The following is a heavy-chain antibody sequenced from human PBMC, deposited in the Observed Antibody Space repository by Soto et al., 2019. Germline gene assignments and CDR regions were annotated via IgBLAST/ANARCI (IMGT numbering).Heavy chain of an antibody. D-gene: IGHD3-22*01. Sequence: PGGSQRLSCSASGFTFSSYAIHWVRQAPWKGLEYVSAISSNGGSTYYADSVKGRFTISRDNSKNTLYLQMSSLRAEDTAVYYCVASAQYDSTDFGPCGEGTLVKVSS. CDR1: GFTFSSYA. V-gene: IGHV3-64D*06. CDR2: ISSNGGST. CDR3: VASAQYDSTDFGP. J-gene: IGHJ5*02.